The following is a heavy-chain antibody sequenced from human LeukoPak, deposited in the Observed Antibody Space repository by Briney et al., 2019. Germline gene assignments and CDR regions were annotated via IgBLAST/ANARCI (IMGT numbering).Heavy chain of an antibody. D-gene: IGHD3-22*01. J-gene: IGHJ4*02. Sequence: GGSLRLSCAASGFTFSSYGMHWVRQAPGKGLEWVAVISYDGSNKYYADSVKGRFTISRDNSKNTLYLQMNSLRAEDTAVYYCAKPAGYYYDSSGLDYWGQGTLVTVSS. CDR3: AKPAGYYYDSSGLDY. CDR2: ISYDGSNK. V-gene: IGHV3-30*18. CDR1: GFTFSSYG.